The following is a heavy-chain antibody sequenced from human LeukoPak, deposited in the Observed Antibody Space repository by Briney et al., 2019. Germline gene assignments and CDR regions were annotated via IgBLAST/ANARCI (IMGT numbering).Heavy chain of an antibody. Sequence: GGSLRLSCEASGFTFGRSAMTWVRQTPGKGLEWFSSISSSGNTYCADSVKGRFTISRDNSKNLVNPQMNSLRAEDTAIYYCVKGRMSEDGLDFWGQGSLVTVSS. J-gene: IGHJ4*02. CDR3: VKGRMSEDGLDF. V-gene: IGHV3-23*01. CDR2: ISSSGNT. D-gene: IGHD5-24*01. CDR1: GFTFGRSA.